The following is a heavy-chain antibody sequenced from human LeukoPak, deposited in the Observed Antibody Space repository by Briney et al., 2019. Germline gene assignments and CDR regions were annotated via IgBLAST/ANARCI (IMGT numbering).Heavy chain of an antibody. D-gene: IGHD2-8*01. CDR3: ARAGYCTNGVCYYYFDY. Sequence: SVKVSCKASGGTFSSYAISWVRQAPGQGLEWMGGIIPIFGTANYAQKFQGRVTITADESTSTAYMELSSLRSEDTAVYYCARAGYCTNGVCYYYFDYWGQGTLVTVSS. CDR2: IIPIFGTA. J-gene: IGHJ4*02. V-gene: IGHV1-69*13. CDR1: GGTFSSYA.